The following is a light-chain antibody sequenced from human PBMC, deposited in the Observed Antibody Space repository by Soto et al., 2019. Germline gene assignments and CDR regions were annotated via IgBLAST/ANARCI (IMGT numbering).Light chain of an antibody. V-gene: IGLV2-8*01. Sequence: QSVLTQPPSASGSPGQSVTISCTGTKSDIGVYDFVSWYQHHPGKAPRLIIYEVVQRPSGVPDRFSGSKSGNTASLTVSGLQAEDEADYYCSSYAGSRNVFGTGTKVTVL. J-gene: IGLJ1*01. CDR2: EVV. CDR3: SSYAGSRNV. CDR1: KSDIGVYDF.